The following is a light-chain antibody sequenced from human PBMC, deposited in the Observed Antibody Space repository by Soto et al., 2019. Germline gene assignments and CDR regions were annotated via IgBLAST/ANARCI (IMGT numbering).Light chain of an antibody. V-gene: IGKV3-20*01. CDR2: GAS. Sequence: EIVLTQSPGTLPLSPGERATLSCRASQSVSSSFLAWYQQKPGQAPRLLIYGASTRATGIPDRFSGSGSGTDFTLTISRLEPEDFAVYYCQQYGDSPFTFGPGTKVDI. CDR3: QQYGDSPFT. J-gene: IGKJ3*01. CDR1: QSVSSSF.